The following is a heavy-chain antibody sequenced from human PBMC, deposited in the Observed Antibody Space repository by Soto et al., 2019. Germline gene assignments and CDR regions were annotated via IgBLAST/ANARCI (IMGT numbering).Heavy chain of an antibody. CDR2: ISYDGSNK. Sequence: QVQLVESGGGVVQPGRSLRLSCAASGFTFSSYGMHWVRQAPGKGLEGVAFISYDGSNKYYADSVKGRFTISRDNSKNTLYLQMNSLRAEDTAVYYCARVVPAAMYYYYGMDVWGQGTTVTVSS. CDR3: ARVVPAAMYYYYGMDV. J-gene: IGHJ6*02. V-gene: IGHV3-30*03. CDR1: GFTFSSYG. D-gene: IGHD2-2*01.